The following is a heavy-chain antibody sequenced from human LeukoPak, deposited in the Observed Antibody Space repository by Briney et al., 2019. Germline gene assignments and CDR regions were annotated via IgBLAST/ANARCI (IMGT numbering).Heavy chain of an antibody. D-gene: IGHD3/OR15-3a*01. Sequence: SVKVSCKASGGTFSSYAISWVRQAPGQGLEWMGGIIPIFGTANYAQKFQGRVTITADESTSTAYMELSSLRSEDTAVYYCAREGYDFWTGSTRYFAYWGQGTLVTVSS. V-gene: IGHV1-69*13. CDR3: AREGYDFWTGSTRYFAY. CDR1: GGTFSSYA. J-gene: IGHJ4*02. CDR2: IIPIFGTA.